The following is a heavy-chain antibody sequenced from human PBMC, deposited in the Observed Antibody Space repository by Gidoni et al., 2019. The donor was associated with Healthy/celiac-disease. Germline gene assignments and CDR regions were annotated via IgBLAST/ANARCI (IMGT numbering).Heavy chain of an antibody. Sequence: EVQLVESGGGLFQPGGSLRLSCAASGFTFSSYWMSWVRQAPGKGLEWVDNIKQEGSEKYYVEAVKGRFTISRENAKNSLYRQMNSLRAEDTAVYYCARWGSRPGDYWGQGTLVTVSS. D-gene: IGHD7-27*01. CDR3: ARWGSRPGDY. V-gene: IGHV3-7*01. CDR1: GFTFSSYW. J-gene: IGHJ4*02. CDR2: IKQEGSEK.